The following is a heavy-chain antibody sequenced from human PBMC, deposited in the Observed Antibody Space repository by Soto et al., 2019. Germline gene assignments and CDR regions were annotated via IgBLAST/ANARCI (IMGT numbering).Heavy chain of an antibody. CDR2: IYSGGST. Sequence: GGSLRLSCAASGFTVSSNYMSWVRQAPGKGLEWVSVIYSGGSTYYADSVKGRFTISRDNSKNTLYLQMNSLRAEDTAVYYCASDTYYYGSGSQKDAFDIWGQGTMVTVSS. V-gene: IGHV3-66*01. J-gene: IGHJ3*02. CDR3: ASDTYYYGSGSQKDAFDI. CDR1: GFTVSSNY. D-gene: IGHD3-10*01.